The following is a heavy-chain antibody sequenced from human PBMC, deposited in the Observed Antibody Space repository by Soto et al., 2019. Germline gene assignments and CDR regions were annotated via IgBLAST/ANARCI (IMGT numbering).Heavy chain of an antibody. Sequence: SETLSLTCAVSGYSISSGYYWGWIRQPPGKGLEWIGSIYHSGSTYYNPSLKSRVTISVDTSKNQFSLKLSSVTAADTAVYYCAREYDFWSGYYRSDPGVYYYYGMDVWGQGTTVTVSS. CDR1: GYSISSGYY. D-gene: IGHD3-3*01. V-gene: IGHV4-38-2*02. CDR2: IYHSGST. CDR3: AREYDFWSGYYRSDPGVYYYYGMDV. J-gene: IGHJ6*02.